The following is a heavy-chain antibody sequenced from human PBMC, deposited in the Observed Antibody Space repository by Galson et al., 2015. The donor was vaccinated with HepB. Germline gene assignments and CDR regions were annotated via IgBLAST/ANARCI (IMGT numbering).Heavy chain of an antibody. CDR2: IKQDGNEI. J-gene: IGHJ4*02. CDR3: ARRTVGVYFDY. D-gene: IGHD1-26*01. V-gene: IGHV3-7*01. Sequence: SLRLSCAASGFTFSSNWMTWVRQAPGKGLEWVASIKQDGNEIYYVDSVKGRFTISRDNAKNSLYLQMNSLRAEDTAVYYCARRTVGVYFDYWGQGTLVTVSS. CDR1: GFTFSSNW.